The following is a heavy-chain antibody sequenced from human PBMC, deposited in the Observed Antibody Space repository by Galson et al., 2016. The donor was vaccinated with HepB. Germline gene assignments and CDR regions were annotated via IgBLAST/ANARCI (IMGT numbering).Heavy chain of an antibody. CDR3: ARDRYFGSGPRFDH. CDR2: ISGHNGDA. J-gene: IGHJ4*02. Sequence: SVKVSCKASGYIFDTSGISWVRQAPGQGLDWLGWISGHNGDAKYAQKFQGRVTMTTDSSTGTAYMHLRSLRTDDTAGYYCARDRYFGSGPRFDHWGQGTVVSASS. CDR1: GYIFDTSG. D-gene: IGHD3-10*01. V-gene: IGHV1-18*01.